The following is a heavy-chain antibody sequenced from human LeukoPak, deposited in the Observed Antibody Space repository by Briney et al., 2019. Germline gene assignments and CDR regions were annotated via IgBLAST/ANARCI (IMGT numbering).Heavy chain of an antibody. J-gene: IGHJ3*02. CDR2: IYPGDSDT. Sequence: GESLKISCKGSGYSFNSFWIGLVRQMPGKGLEWMGIIYPGDSDTRYSPSFQGQVTISADKSITTAYLQWSSLKASDTAMYYCARTTGPRVRQPFDIWGQGTMVTVSS. CDR3: ARTTGPRVRQPFDI. V-gene: IGHV5-51*01. CDR1: GYSFNSFW. D-gene: IGHD3-10*01.